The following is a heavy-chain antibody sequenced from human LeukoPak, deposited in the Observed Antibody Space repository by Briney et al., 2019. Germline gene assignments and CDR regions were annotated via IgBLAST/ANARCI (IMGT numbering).Heavy chain of an antibody. CDR1: GFTFISYW. V-gene: IGHV3-7*01. CDR3: ARAGSGSYVGYYFDY. Sequence: PGGSLRLSCAVSGFTFISYWMTWVRQAPGKGLEWVANMNQDGGKKYYVDSVEGRFTISRDNAKNLVFLQMNNLRGEDTAVYHCARAGSGSYVGYYFDYWGQGALVTVSS. CDR2: MNQDGGKK. D-gene: IGHD6-19*01. J-gene: IGHJ4*02.